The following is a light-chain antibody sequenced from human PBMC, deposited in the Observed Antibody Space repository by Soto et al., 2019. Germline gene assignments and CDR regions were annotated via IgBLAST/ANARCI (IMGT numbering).Light chain of an antibody. Sequence: DIPLTQSPSFLSASVGDRVTITCRASQDISSYLAWYQQKPGKAPKLLIYAASTLQRGVPSRFSGSGSGTDFTLTVSSLQPEDFATYYCQQLNSYPELTFGGGTKVEIK. J-gene: IGKJ4*01. CDR3: QQLNSYPELT. V-gene: IGKV1-9*01. CDR2: AAS. CDR1: QDISSY.